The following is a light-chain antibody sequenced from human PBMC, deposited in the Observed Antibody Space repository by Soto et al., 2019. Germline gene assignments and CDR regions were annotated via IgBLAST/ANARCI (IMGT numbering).Light chain of an antibody. J-gene: IGKJ4*01. CDR3: QQLSSYPLT. Sequence: EIGMTQYPVTLSVSPGERATLSCRGSKSVSSNLAWYQQKPGQAPRLLIYAASTRATGIPDRFSGGGSGKDFTLPISRLEPEDFAVYYCQQLSSYPLTFGGGTKVDIK. CDR1: KSVSSN. V-gene: IGKV3-15*01. CDR2: AAS.